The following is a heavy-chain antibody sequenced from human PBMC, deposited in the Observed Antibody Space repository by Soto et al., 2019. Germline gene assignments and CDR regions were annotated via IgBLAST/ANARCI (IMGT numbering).Heavy chain of an antibody. CDR3: ARTPYCGGDCYSTFRYFQH. CDR1: GFTFSSYS. CDR2: ISSSSSYI. J-gene: IGHJ1*01. D-gene: IGHD2-21*02. Sequence: GGSLRLSCAASGFTFSSYSMNWVRQAPGKGLEWVSSISSSSSYIYYADSVKGRFTISRDNAKNSLYLQMNSLRAEDTAVYYCARTPYCGGDCYSTFRYFQHWGQGTLVTVSS. V-gene: IGHV3-21*01.